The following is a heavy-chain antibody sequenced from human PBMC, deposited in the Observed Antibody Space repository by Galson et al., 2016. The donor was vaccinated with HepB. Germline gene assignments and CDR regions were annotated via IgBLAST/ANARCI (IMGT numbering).Heavy chain of an antibody. V-gene: IGHV3-33*05. D-gene: IGHD7-27*01. CDR3: AVSLGPAQLVY. Sequence: SLRLSCAASGFTFSRYGFHWVRQAPGKGLEWVAVITNDGVIKYYTDSVKGRFTISRDNSRNTLDLQMNSLRAEDTALYYCAVSLGPAQLVYWGQGTLVTVSS. CDR1: GFTFSRYG. J-gene: IGHJ4*02. CDR2: ITNDGVIK.